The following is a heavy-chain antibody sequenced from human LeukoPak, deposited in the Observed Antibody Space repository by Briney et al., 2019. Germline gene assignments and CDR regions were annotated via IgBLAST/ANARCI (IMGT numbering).Heavy chain of an antibody. CDR3: ARNKDVKSITIFGVSTEDAFDI. Sequence: GASVKVSCKASGYTFTSYYMHWVRQAPGQGLEWMGIINPSGGSTSYAQKFQGRVTMTRDMSTSTVYMELSSLRSEDTAVYYCARNKDVKSITIFGVSTEDAFDIWGQGTVVTVSS. V-gene: IGHV1-46*01. J-gene: IGHJ3*02. CDR1: GYTFTSYY. CDR2: INPSGGST. D-gene: IGHD3-3*01.